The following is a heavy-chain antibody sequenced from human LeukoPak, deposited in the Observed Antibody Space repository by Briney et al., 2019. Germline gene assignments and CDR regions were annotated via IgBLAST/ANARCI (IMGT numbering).Heavy chain of an antibody. CDR1: DGSIRSSFW. Sequence: PSETLSLTCIVSDGSIRSSFWWRWVRQPPGKGLEWIGEVNHSGSTNYNPPLNSRVTISVDKSKNQFSLNLTSVTAADTAVYYCAREDGGSTKDFGRFIWGQGTLVTVSS. CDR2: VNHSGST. V-gene: IGHV4-4*02. CDR3: AREDGGSTKDFGRFI. J-gene: IGHJ4*02. D-gene: IGHD4-23*01.